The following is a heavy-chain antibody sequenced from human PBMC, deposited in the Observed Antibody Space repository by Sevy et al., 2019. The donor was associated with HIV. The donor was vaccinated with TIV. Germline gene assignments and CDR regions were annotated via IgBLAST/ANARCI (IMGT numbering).Heavy chain of an antibody. J-gene: IGHJ4*02. CDR3: AIDRPTLNYHASSGYNYYFDS. V-gene: IGHV3-21*01. CDR2: ITGDSSYM. CDR1: GFTFSSYN. Sequence: GGSLRLSCAASGFTFSSYNMNWVRQAPGKGLEWISSITGDSSYMYDADSVKGRFTISRDNAKNSLYLHMNGLRAEDTAVYYCAIDRPTLNYHASSGYNYYFDSWGQGTLVTVSS. D-gene: IGHD3-22*01.